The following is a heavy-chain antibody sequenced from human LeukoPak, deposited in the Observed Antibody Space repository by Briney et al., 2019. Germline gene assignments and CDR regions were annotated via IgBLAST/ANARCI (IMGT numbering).Heavy chain of an antibody. J-gene: IGHJ4*02. CDR3: ATLGVYNWTYVKV. V-gene: IGHV3-23*01. CDR1: GFTFSSSA. D-gene: IGHD1-7*01. Sequence: PGGSLRLSCAGCGFTFSSSAMSWARQSPGKGLQWVSATSGSAGSTYYADSVKGRFTIYRDNSKNTLFLQMNSLRAEDTAVYYCATLGVYNWTYVKVWGQGTLVTVSS. CDR2: TSGSAGST.